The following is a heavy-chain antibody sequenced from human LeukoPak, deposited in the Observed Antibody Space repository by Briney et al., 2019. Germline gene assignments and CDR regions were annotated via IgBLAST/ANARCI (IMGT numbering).Heavy chain of an antibody. Sequence: SETLSLTCAVYGGSFSGYYWSWIRQPPGKGLEWIGEINHSGSTNYNPSLKSRVTISVDTSKNQFSLKLSSVTAADTAVYYCARGRNDYYDSSGIDYWGQGTLVTVSS. CDR1: GGSFSGYY. CDR2: INHSGST. V-gene: IGHV4-34*01. CDR3: ARGRNDYYDSSGIDY. D-gene: IGHD3-22*01. J-gene: IGHJ4*02.